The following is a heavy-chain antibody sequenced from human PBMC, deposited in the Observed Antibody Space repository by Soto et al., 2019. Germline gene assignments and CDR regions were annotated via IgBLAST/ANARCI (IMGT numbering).Heavy chain of an antibody. CDR3: AREVQVHTPAFVY. CDR2: ISPMFGAA. Sequence: QVQLVQSGAEMKKPGSSVKVSCQSSGGTFNTYAMNWVRQAPGQGPEWMGDISPMFGAANYAPKFQGRVTITADESTGTSYMQLSSLPSDDTALYFCAREVQVHTPAFVYWGQGTLVTGSS. D-gene: IGHD3-10*01. CDR1: GGTFNTYA. V-gene: IGHV1-69*19. J-gene: IGHJ4*02.